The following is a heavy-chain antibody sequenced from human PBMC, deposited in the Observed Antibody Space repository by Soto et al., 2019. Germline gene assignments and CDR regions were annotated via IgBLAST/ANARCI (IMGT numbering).Heavy chain of an antibody. CDR1: GYTFTNSA. D-gene: IGHD6-19*01. CDR2: INAGSGNT. CDR3: ASRLDYISGLNY. J-gene: IGHJ4*02. V-gene: IGHV1-3*01. Sequence: ASVKVSCKASGYTFTNSAMHWVRQAPGQRLEWMGWINAGSGNTEYSQKFQGRVTITRDTSASTAYMELSSLRSEDTAVYYCASRLDYISGLNYWGQGTPVTVSS.